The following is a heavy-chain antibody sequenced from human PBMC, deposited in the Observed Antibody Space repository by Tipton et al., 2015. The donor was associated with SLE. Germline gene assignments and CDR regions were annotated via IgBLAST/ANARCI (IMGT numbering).Heavy chain of an antibody. J-gene: IGHJ6*02. Sequence: TLSLTCTVSGYSISSGYYWGWIRQPPGKGLEWIGSIYHSGSTYYNPSLKSRVTISVDTSKNQFSLKLSSVTAADTAVYYCARGYCGGDCYSRHYYYYGMDVWGQGTTVTVSS. V-gene: IGHV4-38-2*02. CDR1: GYSISSGYY. CDR3: ARGYCGGDCYSRHYYYYGMDV. CDR2: IYHSGST. D-gene: IGHD2-21*01.